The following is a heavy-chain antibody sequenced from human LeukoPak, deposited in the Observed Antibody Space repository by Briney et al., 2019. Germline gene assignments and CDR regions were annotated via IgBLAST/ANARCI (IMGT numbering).Heavy chain of an antibody. CDR2: IYYSGST. CDR1: GGSISSSSYY. CDR3: ARRARSYYDFWSGYYFFDY. Sequence: SETLSLTCTVSGGSISSSSYYWGWIRQPPGKGLEWIGSIYYSGSTYYNPSLKSRVTISVDTSKNQFSLKLSSVTAADTAVYYCARRARSYYDFWSGYYFFDYWGQGTLVTVSS. D-gene: IGHD3-3*01. J-gene: IGHJ4*02. V-gene: IGHV4-39*01.